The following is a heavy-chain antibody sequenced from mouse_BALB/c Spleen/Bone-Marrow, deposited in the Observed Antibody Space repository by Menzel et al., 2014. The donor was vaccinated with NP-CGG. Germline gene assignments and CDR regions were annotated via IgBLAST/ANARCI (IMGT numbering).Heavy chain of an antibody. Sequence: EVMLVESGGGLGQPGGSLRLSCATSGFTFTDYYMSWVRPPPGKALEWLGFIRNKANGYATEYSASVKGRFTISRDNSQGILYLQMNTLRAEDSATYYCARDTVITTHWYFDVWGAGTTVTVSS. CDR1: GFTFTDYY. V-gene: IGHV7-3*02. CDR2: IRNKANGYAT. D-gene: IGHD2-4*01. J-gene: IGHJ1*01. CDR3: ARDTVITTHWYFDV.